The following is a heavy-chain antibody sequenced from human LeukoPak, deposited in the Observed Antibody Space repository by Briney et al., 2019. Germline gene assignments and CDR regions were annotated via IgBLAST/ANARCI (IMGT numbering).Heavy chain of an antibody. V-gene: IGHV4-61*02. D-gene: IGHD2-2*01. CDR2: IYTSGST. Sequence: PSETLSLTCTVSGGSISSGSYYWSWIRQPAGKGLEWIGRIYTSGSTNHNPSLKSRVTISVDTSKNQFSLKLSSVTAADTAVYYCARELGYCSSTSCSDAFDIWGQGTMVTVSS. CDR3: ARELGYCSSTSCSDAFDI. J-gene: IGHJ3*02. CDR1: GGSISSGSYY.